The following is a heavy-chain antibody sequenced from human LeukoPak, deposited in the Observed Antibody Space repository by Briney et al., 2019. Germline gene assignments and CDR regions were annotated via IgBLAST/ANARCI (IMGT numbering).Heavy chain of an antibody. V-gene: IGHV4-39*07. J-gene: IGHJ3*02. Sequence: SETLSLTCTVSGGSISSSSYYWGWIRQPPGKGLEWIGSIYHSGRTYYNPSLRSRVTISVDTSKNQFSLKLSSVTAADTAVYYCAREYSSSSGRRAFDIWGQGTMVTVSS. CDR2: IYHSGRT. CDR1: GGSISSSSYY. CDR3: AREYSSSSGRRAFDI. D-gene: IGHD6-6*01.